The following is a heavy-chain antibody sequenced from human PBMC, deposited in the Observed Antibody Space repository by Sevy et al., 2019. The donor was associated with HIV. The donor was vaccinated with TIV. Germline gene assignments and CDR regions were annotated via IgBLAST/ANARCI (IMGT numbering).Heavy chain of an antibody. CDR3: ARDPGYSSGWYGPQFDY. D-gene: IGHD6-19*01. CDR1: GFPFSTYY. J-gene: IGHJ4*02. V-gene: IGHV3-11*01. CDR2: ISLSHHTI. Sequence: GGSLRLSCAASGFPFSTYYMTWIRQAPGKGLEWLAYISLSHHTIYYADSVKGRFTISRDNAKNSLYLQMNNLRAEDTATYYCARDPGYSSGWYGPQFDYWGQGALVTVSS.